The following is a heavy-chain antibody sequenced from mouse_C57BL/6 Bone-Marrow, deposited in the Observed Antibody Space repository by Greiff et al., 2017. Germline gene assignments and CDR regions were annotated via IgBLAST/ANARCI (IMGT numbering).Heavy chain of an antibody. D-gene: IGHD2-3*01. CDR1: GFNIKDYY. Sequence: VQLQQSGAELVRPGASVKLSCTASGFNIKDYYMHWVKQRPEQGLEWIGRIDPEDGDTEYAPKFQGKATMTADTSSNTAYLQLSSLTSEDTAVYYCTTRYDGYLVYAMDYWGQGTSVTVSS. CDR2: IDPEDGDT. CDR3: TTRYDGYLVYAMDY. J-gene: IGHJ4*01. V-gene: IGHV14-1*01.